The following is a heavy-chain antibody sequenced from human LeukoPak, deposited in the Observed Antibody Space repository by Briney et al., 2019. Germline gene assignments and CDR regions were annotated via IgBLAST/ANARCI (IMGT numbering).Heavy chain of an antibody. Sequence: SGGSLRLSCAASGFGFNYYGMVWFRQSPGKGLEWVATISYDERGKHYADSVQGRFTISRDNSKSVLYLQLDYLRPEDTAVYYCVSFYETYWGRGTLVTVSS. CDR1: GFGFNYYG. CDR2: ISYDERGK. V-gene: IGHV3-30*03. J-gene: IGHJ4*02. D-gene: IGHD2/OR15-2a*01. CDR3: VSFYETY.